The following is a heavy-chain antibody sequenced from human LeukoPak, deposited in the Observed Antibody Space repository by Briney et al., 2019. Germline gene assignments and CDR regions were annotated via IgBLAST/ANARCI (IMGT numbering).Heavy chain of an antibody. CDR3: AREDWLRLFDY. CDR1: GGSISGYY. V-gene: IGHV4-59*01. D-gene: IGHD3/OR15-3a*01. Sequence: SETLSLTCTVSGGSISGYYWSWIRQTPGKGLEWIGYIYYSGNTNYNPSLKSRVTISVDTSKNQFSLKLSSVTAADTAVYYCAREDWLRLFDYWGQGTLVTVSS. CDR2: IYYSGNT. J-gene: IGHJ4*02.